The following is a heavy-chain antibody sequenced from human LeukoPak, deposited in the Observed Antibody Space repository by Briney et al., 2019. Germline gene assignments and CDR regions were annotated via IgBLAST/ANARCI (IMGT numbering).Heavy chain of an antibody. V-gene: IGHV3-21*01. D-gene: IGHD3-16*01. CDR1: GFTFKTYT. Sequence: WGVLRLSCPASGFTFKTYTMHWVRQAPGMGLEWVSSISSSSSYIFYADSVKGRFTISRDNAKNSLYLQMSSLRAEDAAVYYCAREGGYQYYYAMDVWGQGTTVTVSS. CDR2: ISSSSSYI. J-gene: IGHJ6*02. CDR3: AREGGYQYYYAMDV.